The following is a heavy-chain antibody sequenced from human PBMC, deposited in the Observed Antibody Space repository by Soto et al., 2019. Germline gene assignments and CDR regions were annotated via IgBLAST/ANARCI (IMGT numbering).Heavy chain of an antibody. J-gene: IGHJ6*02. CDR1: GFTFSSYG. CDR3: AKGAHFPIQDYGDYAHYYYYYGMDV. Sequence: QVQLVESGGGVVQPGRSLRLSCAASGFTFSSYGMHWVRQAPGKELEWVAVISYDGSNKYYADSVKGRFTISRDNSKNTLYLQMNSLRAEDTAVYYCAKGAHFPIQDYGDYAHYYYYYGMDVWGQGTTVTVSS. D-gene: IGHD4-17*01. CDR2: ISYDGSNK. V-gene: IGHV3-30*18.